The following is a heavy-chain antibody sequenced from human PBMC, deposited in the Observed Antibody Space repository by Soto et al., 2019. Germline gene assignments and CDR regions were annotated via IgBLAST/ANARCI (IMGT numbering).Heavy chain of an antibody. CDR1: GGTFSSYA. J-gene: IGHJ3*02. D-gene: IGHD1-26*01. CDR2: IIPIFGTA. CDR3: ARGREVQRWTRLYAFDI. Sequence: GASGKVSCKASGGTFSSYAISWVRQAPGQGLEWMGGIIPIFGTANYAQKFQGRVTITADESTSTAYMELSSLRSEDTAVYYCARGREVQRWTRLYAFDIWGQGTMVTVS. V-gene: IGHV1-69*13.